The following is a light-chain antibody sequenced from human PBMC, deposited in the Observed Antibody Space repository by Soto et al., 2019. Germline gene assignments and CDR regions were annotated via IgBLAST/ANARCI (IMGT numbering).Light chain of an antibody. J-gene: IGKJ4*01. Sequence: DIQMTQSPSSLSASFGDRVTITCRASQGIGVYLAWFQQRPGNAPTLLIYAASTLQSGVPSRFSGSGSGTDFTLNISSLQPEDVATDYCHKYNSAPLTFGGGTKVEIK. CDR1: QGIGVY. CDR2: AAS. V-gene: IGKV1-27*01. CDR3: HKYNSAPLT.